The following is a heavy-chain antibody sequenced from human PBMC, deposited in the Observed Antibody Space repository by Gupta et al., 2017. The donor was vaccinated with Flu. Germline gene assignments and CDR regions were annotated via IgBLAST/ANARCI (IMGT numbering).Heavy chain of an antibody. Sequence: YDMHWVRQPIGKGLEWVSAIATAGESYYLDSVKGRFTISREDAKNSLYLQMNNLRAGDTAVYYCARDPRRSGPLAFLDLWGRGTLVIVSS. CDR2: IATAGES. D-gene: IGHD6-25*01. CDR1: YD. J-gene: IGHJ2*01. CDR3: ARDPRRSGPLAFLDL. V-gene: IGHV3-13*01.